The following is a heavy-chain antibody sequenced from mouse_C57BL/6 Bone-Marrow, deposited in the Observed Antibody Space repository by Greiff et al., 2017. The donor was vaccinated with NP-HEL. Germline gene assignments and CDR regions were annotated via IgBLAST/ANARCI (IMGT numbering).Heavy chain of an antibody. CDR2: INPNNGGT. D-gene: IGHD1-1*01. V-gene: IGHV1-18*01. CDR3: RAVVAHFDD. J-gene: IGHJ3*01. Sequence: VQLQQSGPELVKPGASVKIPCKASGYTFTDYNMDWVKQSHGKSLEWIGDINPNNGGTIYNQKFKGKATLTVDKSSSTAYMELRSLTSEDTAVYYCRAVVAHFDDWGQGTLVTVSA. CDR1: GYTFTDYN.